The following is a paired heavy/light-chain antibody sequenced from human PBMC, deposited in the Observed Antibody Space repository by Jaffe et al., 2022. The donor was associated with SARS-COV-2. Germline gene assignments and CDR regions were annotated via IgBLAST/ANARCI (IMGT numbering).Light chain of an antibody. CDR3: QQHDSYPLT. V-gene: IGKV1-16*02. J-gene: IGKJ5*01. Sequence: DIQMTQSPSSLSASVGDRVTITCRASQGISNYLAWFQQKPGKAPKSLIYAASSLQSGVPSKFSGSGSGTDFTLTISNLQPEDFATYYCQQHDSYPLTFGQGTRLEIK. CDR2: AAS. CDR1: QGISNY.
Heavy chain of an antibody. D-gene: IGHD4-17*01. V-gene: IGHV3-53*01. CDR3: ARLGVPYGGKFYFDY. CDR1: GFTVSSNY. J-gene: IGHJ4*02. Sequence: EVQLVESGGGLIQPGGSLRLSCVASGFTVSSNYMSWVRQAPGKGLEWVSIIYSGGTTYYADSVKGRFTISRDNSKNTLYLQMNSLRAEDTAVYHCARLGVPYGGKFYFDYWGQGTLVTVSS. CDR2: IYSGGTT.